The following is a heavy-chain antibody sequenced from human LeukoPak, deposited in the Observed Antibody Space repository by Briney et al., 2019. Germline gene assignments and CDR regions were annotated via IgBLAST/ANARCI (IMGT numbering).Heavy chain of an antibody. J-gene: IGHJ4*02. V-gene: IGHV3-21*01. Sequence: PGGSLRLSYATSGFTFSSYSMNWVRQAPGKGLEWVSSISSSSSYIYYADSVKGRFTISRGNAKNSLYLQMNSLRAEDTAVYYCARDGSKGFDYWGQGTLVTVSS. CDR2: ISSSSSYI. D-gene: IGHD6-25*01. CDR1: GFTFSSYS. CDR3: ARDGSKGFDY.